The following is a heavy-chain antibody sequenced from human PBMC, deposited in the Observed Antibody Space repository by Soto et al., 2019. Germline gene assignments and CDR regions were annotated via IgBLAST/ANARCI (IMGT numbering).Heavy chain of an antibody. CDR1: GGSISSYD. V-gene: IGHV4-59*08. D-gene: IGHD6-13*01. J-gene: IGHJ3*02. Sequence: SETLSLTCTVSGGSISSYDWSWIRQPPGKGLEWIGYIYYSGSTNYNPSLKSRVTISVDTSKNQFSLKLSSVTAADTAVYYCARRVRKQLDWHDAFDIWGQGTMVTVSS. CDR2: IYYSGST. CDR3: ARRVRKQLDWHDAFDI.